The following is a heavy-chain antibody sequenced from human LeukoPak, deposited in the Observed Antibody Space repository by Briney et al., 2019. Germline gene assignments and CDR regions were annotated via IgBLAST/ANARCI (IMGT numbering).Heavy chain of an antibody. CDR2: IYYSGST. D-gene: IGHD5-24*01. V-gene: IGHV4-59*01. J-gene: IGHJ4*02. CDR1: GGSISSYY. CDR3: ARGVRDGYPPYFDY. Sequence: SETLSLTCTVSGGSISSYYWSWIRQPPGKGLEWIGYIYYSGSTNYNPSLKSRVTISVDTSKNQFSLKLSSVTAADTAVYYCARGVRDGYPPYFDYWGQVTLVTVSS.